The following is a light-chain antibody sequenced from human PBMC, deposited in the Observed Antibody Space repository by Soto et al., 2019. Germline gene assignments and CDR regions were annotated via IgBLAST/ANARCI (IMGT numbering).Light chain of an antibody. V-gene: IGLV2-14*01. Sequence: QSALTQPASVSASPGQSITISCTGTSSDVGDYDYVSWYQQHPGKAPKLMIYEVRNRPSGVSNRFSGSKSGNTASLAISGLQAEDEANYYCSSYTNSNTWVFGGGTKLTVL. J-gene: IGLJ3*02. CDR3: SSYTNSNTWV. CDR2: EVR. CDR1: SSDVGDYDY.